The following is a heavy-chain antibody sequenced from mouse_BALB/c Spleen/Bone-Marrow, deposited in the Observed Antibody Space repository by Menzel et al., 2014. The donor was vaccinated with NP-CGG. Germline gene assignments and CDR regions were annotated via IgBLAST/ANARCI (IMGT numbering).Heavy chain of an antibody. V-gene: IGHV1-80*01. CDR3: ARWVRFDYWSFDV. CDR2: IYPGDGDT. Sequence: QVQLKESGAELVRPGSSVKISCKASGYTFSEHWMNWVKQRSGQGLEWIGQIYPGDGDTNYSGKFKGKATLTADKSSNTTYMQLSSLTSEDSAVYFCARWVRFDYWSFDVWGAGTTVTVSS. CDR1: GYTFSEHW. J-gene: IGHJ1*01.